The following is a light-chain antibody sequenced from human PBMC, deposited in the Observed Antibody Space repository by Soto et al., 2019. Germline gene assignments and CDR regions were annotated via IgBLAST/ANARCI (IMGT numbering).Light chain of an antibody. CDR2: DAS. CDR3: QQYVNSIT. Sequence: ELVFTQAPATLSVSPGERATLSCRASQSVSSNLAWYQQKPGQAPNLLIYDASNRATGIPARFSGSGSGTDLTISISRLETEYFAVYYCQQYVNSITLGLGTRLEI. CDR1: QSVSSN. V-gene: IGKV3-20*01. J-gene: IGKJ5*01.